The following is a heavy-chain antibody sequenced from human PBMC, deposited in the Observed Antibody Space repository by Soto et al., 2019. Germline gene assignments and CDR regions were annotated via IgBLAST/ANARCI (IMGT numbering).Heavy chain of an antibody. J-gene: IGHJ4*02. V-gene: IGHV4-31*03. D-gene: IGHD2-21*02. CDR1: GGSISSGGYY. Sequence: QVQLQESGPGLVKPSQTLSLTCTVSGGSISSGGYYWSWIRQHPGKGLEWIGYIYYSGSTYYNPSLKSRVTISVDTSKNQFYLKLSSVTAADTAVYFCARGTADYCGGDCYSFAYWGQGTLVTVSS. CDR3: ARGTADYCGGDCYSFAY. CDR2: IYYSGST.